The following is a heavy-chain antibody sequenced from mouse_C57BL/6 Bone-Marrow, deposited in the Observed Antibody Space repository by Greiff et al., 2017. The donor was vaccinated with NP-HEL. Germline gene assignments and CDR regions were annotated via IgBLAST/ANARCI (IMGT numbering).Heavy chain of an antibody. D-gene: IGHD3-2*02. CDR2: IRSKSNNYAT. CDR1: GFSFNTYA. CDR3: VRHGRLNYFDY. J-gene: IGHJ2*01. V-gene: IGHV10-1*01. Sequence: EGKLVGSGGGLVQPKGSLKLSCAAPGFSFNTYALNWVPQAPGKGLEWVARIRSKSNNYATYYADSVKDRFTISRDDSESMLYLQMNNLKTEDTAMYYCVRHGRLNYFDYWGQGTTLTVSS.